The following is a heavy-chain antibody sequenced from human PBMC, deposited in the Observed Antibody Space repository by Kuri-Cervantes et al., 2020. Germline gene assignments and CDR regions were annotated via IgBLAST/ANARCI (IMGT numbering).Heavy chain of an antibody. J-gene: IGHJ4*02. CDR3: ASQETTDPREN. CDR2: ISSSSSYI. Sequence: GESLKISCAASGFTFSSYWMSWVRQAPGKGLEWVSSISSSSSYIYHADSVKGRFTISRDNAKNSLYLQMNSLRAEDTAVYYCASQETTDPRENWGQGTLVTVSS. CDR1: GFTFSSYW. D-gene: IGHD1-1*01. V-gene: IGHV3-21*01.